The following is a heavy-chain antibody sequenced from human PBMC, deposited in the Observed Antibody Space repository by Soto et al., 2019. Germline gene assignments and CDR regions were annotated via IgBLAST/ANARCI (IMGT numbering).Heavy chain of an antibody. Sequence: EVQLVESGGGLVKPGGSLRLSCAASGFTFNTYDRNWVRQAPGKGLEWVSSITTSSAYIYYADSLKGRITISRDNAKNSLFLQTNSLRAEDTAVYYCVRSGTARLLRHSWFDTWGQGTLVTVSS. V-gene: IGHV3-21*01. CDR2: ITTSSAYI. D-gene: IGHD2-21*01. CDR3: VRSGTARLLRHSWFDT. J-gene: IGHJ5*02. CDR1: GFTFNTYD.